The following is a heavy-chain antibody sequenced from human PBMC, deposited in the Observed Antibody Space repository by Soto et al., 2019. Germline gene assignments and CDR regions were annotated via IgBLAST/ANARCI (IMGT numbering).Heavy chain of an antibody. V-gene: IGHV4-4*02. Sequence: VHLQESGPCLVKPSGTVSLTCVVSGGSIRSTNWWAWVRQTPGKGLEWIGEGYHNGTSNYNPSLKGRATISVDRSKDQVSLRLNSVIDADTAVYYCARDLDRYCSVTSCHAMDVWGQGTPVTVSS. CDR2: GYHNGTS. D-gene: IGHD2-15*01. CDR3: ARDLDRYCSVTSCHAMDV. CDR1: GGSIRSTNW. J-gene: IGHJ6*02.